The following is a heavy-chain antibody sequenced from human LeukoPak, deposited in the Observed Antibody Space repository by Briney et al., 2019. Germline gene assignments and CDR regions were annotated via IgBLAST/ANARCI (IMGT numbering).Heavy chain of an antibody. V-gene: IGHV3-33*01. D-gene: IGHD3-10*01. Sequence: PGGSLRLSCAASGFTFSNYGMHWVRQAPGKGLEWVAVVYFDGSNKYYADSVKGRFTISRDISQNTLYLQMNNLRAEDTAVYHCARGVLAPYYYGSGSFDNWGQGTLVTVSS. CDR1: GFTFSNYG. CDR3: ARGVLAPYYYGSGSFDN. CDR2: VYFDGSNK. J-gene: IGHJ4*02.